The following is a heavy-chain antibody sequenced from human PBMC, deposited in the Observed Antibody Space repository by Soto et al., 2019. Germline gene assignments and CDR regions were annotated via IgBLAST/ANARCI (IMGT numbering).Heavy chain of an antibody. CDR1: GFTFDDYA. CDR3: AKDRYGDYQYYMDV. J-gene: IGHJ6*03. D-gene: IGHD4-17*01. Sequence: EVQLVESGGGLVQPGRSLRLSCAASGFTFDDYAMHWVRQAQGKGLEWVSGISWNSGSIGYADSVKGRFTISRDNAKNSLYLQMNSLRAEVTALYYCAKDRYGDYQYYMDVWGKGTTVTVSS. CDR2: ISWNSGSI. V-gene: IGHV3-9*01.